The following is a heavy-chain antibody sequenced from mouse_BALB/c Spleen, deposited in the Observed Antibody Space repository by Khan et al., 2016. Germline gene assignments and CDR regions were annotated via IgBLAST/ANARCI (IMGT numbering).Heavy chain of an antibody. CDR3: ASPYGSSCVGFAY. J-gene: IGHJ3*01. Sequence: LVKTGASVTISCKASGYSFTGYYMHWVKQSHGKSLEWIGYITSYNGATSYNQKFKGKATFTVDTSSSTAYMQFNSLPSEDSAVYYCASPYGSSCVGFAYWGQGTLVTVSA. CDR2: ITSYNGAT. V-gene: IGHV1S34*01. D-gene: IGHD1-1*01. CDR1: GYSFTGYY.